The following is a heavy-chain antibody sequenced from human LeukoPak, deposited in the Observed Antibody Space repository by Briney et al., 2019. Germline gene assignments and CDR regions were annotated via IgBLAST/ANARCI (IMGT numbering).Heavy chain of an antibody. CDR2: IIHIFGTA. D-gene: IGHD4-17*01. V-gene: IGHV1-69*13. CDR3: ARDDGDYLVDY. CDR1: GGTFSSYA. Sequence: SVTVSCKASGGTFSSYAISWVRQAPGQGLEWMGGIIHIFGTANYAQKFQGRVTITADESTSTAYMELSSLRSEDTAVYYCARDDGDYLVDYWGQGTLVTVSS. J-gene: IGHJ4*02.